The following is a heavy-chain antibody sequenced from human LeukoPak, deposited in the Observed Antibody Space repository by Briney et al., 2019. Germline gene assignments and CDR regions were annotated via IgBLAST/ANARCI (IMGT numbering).Heavy chain of an antibody. V-gene: IGHV3-33*05. CDR2: ISYDERNK. CDR1: GFNFNNYD. D-gene: IGHD2-2*03. CDR3: ARNLGLGYCTTTSCSVDF. J-gene: IGHJ4*01. Sequence: GGSLTLSCVASGFNFNNYDLHWVRQAPGKGLEWVAVISYDERNKYYGDSVRGRFTVSRDNSRNTLFLQMNSLRREDTAVYYCARNLGLGYCTTTSCSVDFWGQAPWSPSPQ.